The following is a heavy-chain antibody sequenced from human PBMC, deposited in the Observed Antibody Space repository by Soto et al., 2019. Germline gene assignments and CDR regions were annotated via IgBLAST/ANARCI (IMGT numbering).Heavy chain of an antibody. J-gene: IGHJ6*02. Sequence: QLPVQESGPGLVKPSETLSLTCTVSGGSISSSSYYWACIRQPPGKGLAWIGTTSYSGSTYYTPSLTSRVTIAVDTSKNRFWLKLASVTAAGTAVCYCARLYGEGSRWVDRYYYYVMDVWGRGTTVTVSS. CDR1: GGSISSSSYY. CDR2: TSYSGST. CDR3: ARLYGEGSRWVDRYYYYVMDV. V-gene: IGHV4-39*01. D-gene: IGHD6-13*01.